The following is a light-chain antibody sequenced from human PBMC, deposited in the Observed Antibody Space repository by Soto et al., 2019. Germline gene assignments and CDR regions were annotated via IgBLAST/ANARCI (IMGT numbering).Light chain of an antibody. J-gene: IGLJ2*01. Sequence: QSALTQPASVSGSPGQSITISCTGTSSDVGSYNLVSWYQQHPGKAPKLMIYEANKRPSGVSDRFSGSKSGNTASLTISGLQAEDEAEYYCSSYAGDSTSVVFGGGTQLTVL. CDR3: SSYAGDSTSVV. CDR2: EAN. CDR1: SSDVGSYNL. V-gene: IGLV2-23*01.